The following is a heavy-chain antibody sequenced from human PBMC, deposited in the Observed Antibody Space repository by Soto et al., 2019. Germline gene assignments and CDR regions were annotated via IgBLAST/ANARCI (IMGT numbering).Heavy chain of an antibody. CDR3: ARERRLLAPAESLQF. Sequence: QVQLVQSGAEVKKPGSSVKVSCKASGGTLSNYGINWVRQAPGQGLEWMGGIIPIFGTATYAQKFQDTITITADESTDTAYMELSSLRSEDTAIYYCARERRLLAPAESLQFWGQGTLIIVSS. V-gene: IGHV1-69*01. CDR1: GGTLSNYG. J-gene: IGHJ1*01. D-gene: IGHD2-15*01. CDR2: IIPIFGTA.